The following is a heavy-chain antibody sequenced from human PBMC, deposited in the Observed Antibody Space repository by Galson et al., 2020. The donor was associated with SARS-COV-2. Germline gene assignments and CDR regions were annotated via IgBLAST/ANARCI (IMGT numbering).Heavy chain of an antibody. D-gene: IGHD3-10*01. V-gene: IGHV3-23*01. Sequence: GGSLRPPCAAPGFTFSSYAMSWVRQAPGKGLEWAPAISGSGGSPYYADPVKGRFTISRDNSKNTLYLQMNSLRAEDTAVYYCAKAEATGTGAFDIWGQGTMVTVSS. CDR2: ISGSGGSP. CDR1: GFTFSSYA. CDR3: AKAEATGTGAFDI. J-gene: IGHJ3*02.